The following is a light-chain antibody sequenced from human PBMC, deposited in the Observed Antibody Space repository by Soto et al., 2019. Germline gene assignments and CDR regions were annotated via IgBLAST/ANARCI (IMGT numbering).Light chain of an antibody. CDR3: QQYNSYVFT. J-gene: IGKJ3*01. CDR1: QSISSR. CDR2: DAS. V-gene: IGKV1-5*01. Sequence: DIQMTQSPSTLSASVGDRVTITCRASQSISSRLAWYQQKPGTAPKLLIYDASNLESGVPSRFSGSGSGTEFTLTIRSLQPDDFATYYCQQYNSYVFTFGPGTKVDIK.